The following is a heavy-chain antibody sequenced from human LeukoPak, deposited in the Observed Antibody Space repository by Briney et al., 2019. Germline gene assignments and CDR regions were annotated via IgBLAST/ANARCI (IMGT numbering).Heavy chain of an antibody. D-gene: IGHD5-18*01. CDR1: GFTFSSYA. Sequence: SRTLSCAGSGFTFSSYAMSWVRQAPGKGLEWVAVISPDGTNKYYADSVRGRFTISRDNSKNTLFLQMNSLRADDTAVYYCARDYASDTDMVWGQGTVAAVSS. J-gene: IGHJ4*02. CDR3: ARDYASDTDMV. V-gene: IGHV3-30-3*01. CDR2: ISPDGTNK.